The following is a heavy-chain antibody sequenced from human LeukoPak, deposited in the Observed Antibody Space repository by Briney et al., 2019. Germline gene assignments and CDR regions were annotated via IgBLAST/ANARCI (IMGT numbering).Heavy chain of an antibody. CDR2: INPNSGGT. D-gene: IGHD1-26*01. CDR1: GYTFTGYY. V-gene: IGHV1-2*02. Sequence: ASVKVSCKASGYTFTGYYMHWVRQAPGQGLEWMGWINPNSGGTNYAQKFQGRVTMTRDTSISTAYMELSRLRSDDTAVYYCARAEEILFGFDYWGQGTLVTVSS. CDR3: ARAEEILFGFDY. J-gene: IGHJ4*02.